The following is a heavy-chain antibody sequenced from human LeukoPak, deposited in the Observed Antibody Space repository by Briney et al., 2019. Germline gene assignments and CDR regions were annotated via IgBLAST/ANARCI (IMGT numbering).Heavy chain of an antibody. D-gene: IGHD1-26*01. CDR3: ARDGYSGSYYDAFDI. CDR1: GYTFTGYY. V-gene: IGHV1-2*02. Sequence: ASVKVSCKASGYTFTGYYMHWVRQAPGQGLEWMGWINPNSGGTNYAQKFQGRVTMTRDTSISTAYMELSRLRSDDTAVYYCARDGYSGSYYDAFDIWGQGTMVTVSS. J-gene: IGHJ3*02. CDR2: INPNSGGT.